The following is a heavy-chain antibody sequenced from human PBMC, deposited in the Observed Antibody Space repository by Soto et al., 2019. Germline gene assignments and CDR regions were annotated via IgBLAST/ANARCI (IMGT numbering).Heavy chain of an antibody. Sequence: QVQLVQSGAEVKKPGSSVKVSCKASGGTFSTYAISWVRQAPGQGLEGMGGIIPIFGTADYAQKFQGRVTITADESTTTAYMELSSLRSEDTAVYYCARDRPRENYGGNYYYHMDVWGRGTTVTVSS. CDR2: IIPIFGTA. V-gene: IGHV1-69*12. D-gene: IGHD4-17*01. CDR1: GGTFSTYA. J-gene: IGHJ6*03. CDR3: ARDRPRENYGGNYYYHMDV.